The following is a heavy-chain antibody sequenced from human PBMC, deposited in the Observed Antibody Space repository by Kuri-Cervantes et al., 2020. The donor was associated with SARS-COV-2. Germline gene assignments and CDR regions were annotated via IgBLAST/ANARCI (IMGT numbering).Heavy chain of an antibody. V-gene: IGHV1-24*01. CDR3: ATDYDFWRRWDY. Sequence: ASVKVSCKVSGYTLTELSMHWVRQAPGKGLEWMGGFEPEDGETIYAQKFQGRVTMTEDTSTDTAYMELSSLRSEDTAVYYCATDYDFWRRWDYWGQGTLVTVSS. CDR2: FEPEDGET. CDR1: GYTLTELS. J-gene: IGHJ4*02. D-gene: IGHD3-3*01.